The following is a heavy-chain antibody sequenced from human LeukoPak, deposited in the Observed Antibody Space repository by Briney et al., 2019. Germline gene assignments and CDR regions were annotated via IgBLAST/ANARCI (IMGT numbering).Heavy chain of an antibody. D-gene: IGHD6-6*01. J-gene: IGHJ6*03. Sequence: GGSLRLSCAASGFTFSNYSMNWVRQAPGKGLEWVSSISSSSSYIYYADSVKGRFTISRDNAKNSLYLQMNSLRAEDTAVYYCARVGWSSSSYYYYYMDVWGKGTTVTVSS. CDR3: ARVGWSSSSYYYYYMDV. V-gene: IGHV3-21*01. CDR2: ISSSSSYI. CDR1: GFTFSNYS.